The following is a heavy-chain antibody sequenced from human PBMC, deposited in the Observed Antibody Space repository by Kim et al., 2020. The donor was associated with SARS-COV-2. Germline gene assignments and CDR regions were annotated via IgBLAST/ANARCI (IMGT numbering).Heavy chain of an antibody. D-gene: IGHD2-8*02. CDR1: GGTFSSYA. V-gene: IGHV1-69*13. Sequence: SVKVSCKASGGTFSSYAISWVRQAPGQGLEWMGGIIPIFGTANYAQKFQGRVTITADESTSTAYMELSSLRSEDTAVYYCARDANRVVYAIEPPGPNYYGMDVWGQGTTVTVSS. CDR2: IIPIFGTA. J-gene: IGHJ6*02. CDR3: ARDANRVVYAIEPPGPNYYGMDV.